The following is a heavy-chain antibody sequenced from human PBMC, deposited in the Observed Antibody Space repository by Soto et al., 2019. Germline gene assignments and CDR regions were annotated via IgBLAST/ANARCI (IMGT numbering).Heavy chain of an antibody. CDR3: ASDQGAITIFGVDVPFFDY. D-gene: IGHD3-3*01. V-gene: IGHV3-15*07. J-gene: IGHJ4*02. CDR2: ILSKSVGGTT. Sequence: DVQLVESGGGLIKPGGSLRVSCAASGFTFSEAWMNWVRQAPGRGLEWVGRILSKSVGGTTDYAAPVNGRFTISRDDSEDTVYLQMDSLKTEDTAVYFCASDQGAITIFGVDVPFFDYWGLGTLVTVSS. CDR1: GFTFSEAW.